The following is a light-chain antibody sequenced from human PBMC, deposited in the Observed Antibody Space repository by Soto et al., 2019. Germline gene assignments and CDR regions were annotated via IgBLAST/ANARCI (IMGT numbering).Light chain of an antibody. CDR2: DAS. CDR1: QSVSRN. V-gene: IGKV3-15*01. J-gene: IGKJ1*01. Sequence: EKVMTQSPATLSVSPGERATLSCRASQSVSRNVAWYQQKPDQAPRLLIYDASTRATGIPARFSGSGSGADFTLTINSLYFLDVTVYYCNYYMTWPTFVQGS. CDR3: NYYMTWPT.